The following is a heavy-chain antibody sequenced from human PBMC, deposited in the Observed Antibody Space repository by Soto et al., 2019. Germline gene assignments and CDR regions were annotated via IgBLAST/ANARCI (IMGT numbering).Heavy chain of an antibody. D-gene: IGHD6-19*01. CDR3: ARVYSSGWYAATALNWFDP. J-gene: IGHJ5*02. V-gene: IGHV4-34*01. CDR1: GGSFSGYY. CDR2: INHSGST. Sequence: PSETLSLTCAVYGGSFSGYYWSWIRQPPGKGLEWIGEINHSGSTNYNPSLKGRVTISVDTSKNQFSLKLSSVTAADTAVYYCARVYSSGWYAATALNWFDPWGQGTLVTVSS.